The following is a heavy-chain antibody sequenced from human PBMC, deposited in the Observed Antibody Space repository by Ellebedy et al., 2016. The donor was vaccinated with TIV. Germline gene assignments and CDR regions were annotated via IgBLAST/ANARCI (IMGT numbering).Heavy chain of an antibody. CDR1: GDSVTNTDYH. CDR2: VDFSGST. Sequence: SETLSLXXTVSGDSVTNTDYHWNWIRQRPGKGLAWIGSVDFSGSTEYNPSLASRAVVSVDTSKIQFSLTVTSVTAAEGAVYYCARDGPYFYGVDVWGQGTTVTVSS. J-gene: IGHJ6*02. V-gene: IGHV4-31*03. CDR3: ARDGPYFYGVDV.